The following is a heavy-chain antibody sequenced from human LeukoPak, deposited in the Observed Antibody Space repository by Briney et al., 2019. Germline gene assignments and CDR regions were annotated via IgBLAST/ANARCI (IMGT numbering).Heavy chain of an antibody. CDR2: IYTSGST. Sequence: SETLPLTCTVSGGSISSYYWSWIRQPPGKGLEWIGYIYTSGSTNYNPSLKSRVTISVDTSKNQFSLKLSSVTAADTAVYYCARQAQYYYDSSGAFDPWGQGTLVTVSS. CDR3: ARQAQYYYDSSGAFDP. V-gene: IGHV4-4*09. J-gene: IGHJ5*02. D-gene: IGHD3-22*01. CDR1: GGSISSYY.